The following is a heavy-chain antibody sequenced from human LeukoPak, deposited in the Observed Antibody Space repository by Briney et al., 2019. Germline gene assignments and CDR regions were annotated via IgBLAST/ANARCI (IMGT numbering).Heavy chain of an antibody. CDR3: ARANSVIYAFDI. CDR2: INPNRGDT. V-gene: IGHV1-2*02. Sequence: GASVEVSCKASGYTFTGYYIHWVRQAPGQGLEWMGWINPNRGDTNYAQKFQGRVTMTRDTSISTAYMELSRLRSDDTAVYYCARANSVIYAFDIWGQGTMVTVSS. CDR1: GYTFTGYY. D-gene: IGHD2-21*01. J-gene: IGHJ3*02.